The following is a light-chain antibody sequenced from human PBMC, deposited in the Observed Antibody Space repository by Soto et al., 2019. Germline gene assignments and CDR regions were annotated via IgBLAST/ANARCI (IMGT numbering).Light chain of an antibody. Sequence: EIVLTQSPDTLSLSPGERATLSCRTSETVSDSQLAWYQQKPGQAPRLLIYSVSTRATGIADRFSGSGSGTDFTLTISRLEPADFAVYYCHQYGTSPRTFGQGTKVDIK. J-gene: IGKJ1*01. CDR1: ETVSDSQ. CDR2: SVS. CDR3: HQYGTSPRT. V-gene: IGKV3-20*01.